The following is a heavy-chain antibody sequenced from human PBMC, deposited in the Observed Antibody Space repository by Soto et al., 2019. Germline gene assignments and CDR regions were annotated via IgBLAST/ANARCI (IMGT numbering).Heavy chain of an antibody. CDR3: AKDMVDSSSLPPGYHYHYMDV. D-gene: IGHD6-6*01. CDR2: IYYSGST. CDR1: GGSISSYY. Sequence: SETLSLTCTVSGGSISSYYWSWIRQPPGKGLEWIGYIYYSGSTNYNPSLRSRVTISVDTSKNQFSLKLSSVTAADTAVYYCAKDMVDSSSLPPGYHYHYMDVWGKGTTVTVSS. V-gene: IGHV4-59*12. J-gene: IGHJ6*03.